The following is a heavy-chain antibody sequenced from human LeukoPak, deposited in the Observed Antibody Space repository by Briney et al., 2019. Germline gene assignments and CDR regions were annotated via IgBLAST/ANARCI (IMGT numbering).Heavy chain of an antibody. D-gene: IGHD2-15*01. CDR1: GYTFSDYY. CDR3: ARDHGFCSGGSCGSMTTVTSYDY. CDR2: LNPKSGVT. V-gene: IGHV1-2*02. Sequence: ASVKVSCKASGYTFSDYYMHWVRQAPGQGLEWMGWLNPKSGVTNFAQKFQGRVTMTRDTSISTTYMELSRLRSDDTAVYYCARDHGFCSGGSCGSMTTVTSYDYWGQGTLVIVSS. J-gene: IGHJ4*02.